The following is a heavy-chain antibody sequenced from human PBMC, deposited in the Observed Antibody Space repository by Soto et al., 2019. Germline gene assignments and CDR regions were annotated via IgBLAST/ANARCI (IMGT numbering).Heavy chain of an antibody. D-gene: IGHD2-8*01. Sequence: EVQLVESGGALVQPGGSLRLSCAASGFTFSGDWMHWIRQPPGKGLEWVSCIGHDGSRTRYADSMKGRFTISRDNAKNELYLQMTSLGAEDTAVYYCVREKRVSNMGLRAWGRGTLVIVSS. J-gene: IGHJ4*02. CDR3: VREKRVSNMGLRA. CDR1: GFTFSGDW. CDR2: IGHDGSRT. V-gene: IGHV3-74*01.